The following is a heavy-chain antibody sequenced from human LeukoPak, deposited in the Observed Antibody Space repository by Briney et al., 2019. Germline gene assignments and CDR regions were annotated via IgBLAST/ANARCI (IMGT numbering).Heavy chain of an antibody. J-gene: IGHJ4*02. CDR1: GAALSEYY. CDR2: VAHKGPTVYSPTLNR. D-gene: IGHD3-22*01. CDR3: VRQGTNSGYYLLDY. Sequence: PSETLSLTCAVYGAALSEYYWSWIRQSPGKGLEWIGEVAHKGPTVYSPTLNRKYNPSFKSRVTMSVDPSKNQFSLKLTSVTVSDTATYYCVRQGTNSGYYLLDYWGQGHLVIVSS. V-gene: IGHV4-34*01.